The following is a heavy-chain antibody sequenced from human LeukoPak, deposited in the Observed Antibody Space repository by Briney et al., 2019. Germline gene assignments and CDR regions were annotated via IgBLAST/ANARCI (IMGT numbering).Heavy chain of an antibody. CDR3: AKARGTTGWLPYFDY. V-gene: IGHV3-23*01. J-gene: IGHJ4*02. CDR1: GFTFSSYA. Sequence: PGGSLRLSCSASGFTFSSYAMSWVRQAPGKGLEWVSSVNDGGDNTYYADYLRGRFTVSRGNSRNTLWLQMNSLRAEDTAIYYCAKARGTTGWLPYFDYWGQGALVTVSS. D-gene: IGHD6-19*01. CDR2: VNDGGDNT.